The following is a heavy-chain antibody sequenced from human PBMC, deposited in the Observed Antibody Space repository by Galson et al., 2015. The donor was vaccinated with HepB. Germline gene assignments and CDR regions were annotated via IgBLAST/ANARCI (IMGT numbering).Heavy chain of an antibody. CDR3: ASSDRYSSSWYMN. D-gene: IGHD6-13*01. CDR2: INAGNGNT. V-gene: IGHV1-3*01. J-gene: IGHJ4*02. Sequence: SVKVSCKASGYTFTSYAMHWVRQAPGQRLEWMGWINAGNGNTKYSQKFQGRVTITRDTSASTAYMELSGLRSEDTAVYYCASSDRYSSSWYMNWGQGTLVTVSS. CDR1: GYTFTSYA.